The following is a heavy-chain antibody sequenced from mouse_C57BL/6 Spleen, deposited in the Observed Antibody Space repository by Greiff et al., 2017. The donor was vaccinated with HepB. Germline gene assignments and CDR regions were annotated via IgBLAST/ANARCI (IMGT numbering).Heavy chain of an antibody. D-gene: IGHD2-1*01. CDR3: ARYYGTRYYFDY. CDR2: IDPSDSYT. CDR1: GYTFTSYW. J-gene: IGHJ2*01. Sequence: QVQLQQSGAELVKPGASVKLSCKASGYTFTSYWMQWVKQRPGQGLEWIGEIDPSDSYTNYNQKFKGKATLTVDTSSSTAYMQLSSLTSEDSAVYYCARYYGTRYYFDYWGQGTTLTVSS. V-gene: IGHV1-50*01.